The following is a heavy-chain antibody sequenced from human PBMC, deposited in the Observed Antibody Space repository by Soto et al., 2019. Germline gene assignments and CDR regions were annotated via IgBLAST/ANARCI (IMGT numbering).Heavy chain of an antibody. CDR3: ARGYSSSWYSDY. Sequence: QVQLQESGPGLVKPSETLSLTCTVSGGSISSYYWSWIRQPPGKGLEWIGYIYYSGSTNHNPSLKSRVTISVDTSKNQFPLKLSSVTAADTAVYYCARGYSSSWYSDYWGQGTLVIVSS. CDR2: IYYSGST. V-gene: IGHV4-59*01. D-gene: IGHD6-13*01. J-gene: IGHJ4*02. CDR1: GGSISSYY.